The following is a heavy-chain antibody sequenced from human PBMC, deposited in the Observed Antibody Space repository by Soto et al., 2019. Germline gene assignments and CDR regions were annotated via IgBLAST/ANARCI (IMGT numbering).Heavy chain of an antibody. CDR3: ARKILGYNTRPNYWYFDL. CDR1: GFTFINYS. Sequence: EVQVLESGGGLVQPGGSLRLSCAGSGFTFINYSMNWVRQAPGKGLEWVSSISGGGDAAFFPDSVRGRFTISRDNSKNTVSMQMDSLGVDDTAVYYCARKILGYNTRPNYWYFDLWGRGTLVTVSS. D-gene: IGHD1-20*01. V-gene: IGHV3-23*01. J-gene: IGHJ2*01. CDR2: ISGGGDAA.